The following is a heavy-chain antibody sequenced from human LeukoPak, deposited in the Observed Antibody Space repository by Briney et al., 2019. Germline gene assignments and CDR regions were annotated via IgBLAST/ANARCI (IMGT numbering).Heavy chain of an antibody. CDR2: IYYSGST. J-gene: IGHJ4*02. CDR1: GGSISSGGYY. Sequence: PSETLSLTCTVSGGSISSGGYYWSWIRQHPGKGLEWIGYIYYSGSTYYNPSLKSRVTISVDTSKNQFSLKLSSVTAADTAVYYCARGGSSRYGSPYFDYWGQGTLVTVSS. V-gene: IGHV4-31*03. CDR3: ARGGSSRYGSPYFDY. D-gene: IGHD6-13*01.